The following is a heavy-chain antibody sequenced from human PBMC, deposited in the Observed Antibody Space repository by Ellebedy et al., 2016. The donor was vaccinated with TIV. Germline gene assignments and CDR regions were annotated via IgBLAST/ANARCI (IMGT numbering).Heavy chain of an antibody. J-gene: IGHJ4*02. CDR3: ARSSWSDGGY. V-gene: IGHV3-21*01. CDR1: GFTFSSYS. CDR2: ISSSSSYI. Sequence: GESLKISCAASGFTFSSYSMNSVRQAPGKGLEWVPSISSSSSYIYYADSVKGRFTISRDNAKNSLYLQMNSLRAEDTAVYYCARSSWSDGGYWGQGTLVTVSS. D-gene: IGHD6-13*01.